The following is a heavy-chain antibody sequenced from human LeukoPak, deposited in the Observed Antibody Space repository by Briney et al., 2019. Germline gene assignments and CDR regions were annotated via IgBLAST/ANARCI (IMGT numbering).Heavy chain of an antibody. J-gene: IGHJ4*02. CDR2: ISSSSSYI. Sequence: GGSLRLSCAASGFTFSSYSMNWVRQAPGKGLEWVSSISSSSSYIYYADSVKGRFTISRDNAKNPLYLQMNSLRAEDTAVYYCAQLIVVVPAATGYWGQGTLVTVSS. D-gene: IGHD2-2*01. CDR3: AQLIVVVPAATGY. CDR1: GFTFSSYS. V-gene: IGHV3-21*01.